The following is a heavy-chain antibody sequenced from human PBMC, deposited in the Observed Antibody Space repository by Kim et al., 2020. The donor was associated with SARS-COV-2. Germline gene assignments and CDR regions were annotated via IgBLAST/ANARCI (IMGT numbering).Heavy chain of an antibody. V-gene: IGHV3-7*04. J-gene: IGHJ4*02. CDR3: ARVYGDYDYYFDY. D-gene: IGHD4-17*01. Sequence: YVTSVKGRFTIPRDNAKNSLYLQMNSLRAEDTAVYYCARVYGDYDYYFDYWGQGTLVTVSS.